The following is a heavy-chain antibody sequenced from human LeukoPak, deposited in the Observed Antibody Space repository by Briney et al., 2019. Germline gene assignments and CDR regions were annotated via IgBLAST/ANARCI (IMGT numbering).Heavy chain of an antibody. CDR1: GYTFTSYD. J-gene: IGHJ5*02. CDR2: IIPIFGTA. CDR3: ARNDIVVVTSWFDP. V-gene: IGHV1-69*13. Sequence: SVKVSCKASGYTFTSYDINWVRQAPGQGLEWMGGIIPIFGTANYAQKFQGRVTITADESTSTAYMELSSLRSEDTAVYYCARNDIVVVTSWFDPWGQGTLVTVSS. D-gene: IGHD2-21*02.